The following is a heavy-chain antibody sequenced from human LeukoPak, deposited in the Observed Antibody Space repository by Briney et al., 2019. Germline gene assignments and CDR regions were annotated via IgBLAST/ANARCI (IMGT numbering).Heavy chain of an antibody. D-gene: IGHD2-21*02. CDR3: ARAMEGYCGGDCYFIV. CDR1: GYTFTSYD. J-gene: IGHJ4*02. CDR2: MNPNSGNT. Sequence: ASVKVSCKASGYTFTSYDINWVRQATGQGLEWMGWMNPNSGNTGYAQKFQGRVTMTRNTSISTAYMELSSLRSEDTAVYYCARAMEGYCGGDCYFIVWGQGTLVTVSS. V-gene: IGHV1-8*01.